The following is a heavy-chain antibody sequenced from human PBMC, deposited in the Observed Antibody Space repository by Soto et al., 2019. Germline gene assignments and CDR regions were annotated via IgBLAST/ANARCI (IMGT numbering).Heavy chain of an antibody. J-gene: IGHJ6*02. Sequence: PSQTLSLTCAISGDSVSSNSAAWNWIRQSPSRGLEWLGRTYYRSKWYNDYAVSVKSRITTNPDTSKNQFSLQLNSVTPEDTAVYYCARDGIQLWSSVYYYYGMDVWGQGTTVTVSS. CDR1: GDSVSSNSAA. CDR2: TYYRSKWYN. D-gene: IGHD5-18*01. V-gene: IGHV6-1*01. CDR3: ARDGIQLWSSVYYYYGMDV.